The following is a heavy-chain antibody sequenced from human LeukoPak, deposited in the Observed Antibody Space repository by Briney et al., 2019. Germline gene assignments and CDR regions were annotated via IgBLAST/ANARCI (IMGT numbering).Heavy chain of an antibody. CDR3: ARLSSPVLRFLEWLPPANNYYMDV. Sequence: PSETLSLTCTVSGGSISSYYWSWIRQPPGKGLEWIGYIYYSGSTNYNPSLKSRVTISVDTSKNQFSLKLSSVTAADTAVYYCARLSSPVLRFLEWLPPANNYYMDVWGKGTTVTVSS. CDR2: IYYSGST. J-gene: IGHJ6*03. D-gene: IGHD3-3*01. CDR1: GGSISSYY. V-gene: IGHV4-59*01.